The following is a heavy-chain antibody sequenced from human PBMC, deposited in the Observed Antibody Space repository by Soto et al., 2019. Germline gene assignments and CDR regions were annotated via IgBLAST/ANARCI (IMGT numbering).Heavy chain of an antibody. CDR2: TYYRSKWYN. D-gene: IGHD6-13*01. Sequence: PSQTLSLTCAISGDSVSSNSAAWNWIRQSPSRGLEWLGRTYYRSKWYNDYAVSVKSRITINPDTSKNQFSLQLNSVTPEDTAVYYCTRSRGRSSWYYYDYGMDVWGQGTTVTVSS. J-gene: IGHJ6*02. CDR1: GDSVSSNSAA. CDR3: TRSRGRSSWYYYDYGMDV. V-gene: IGHV6-1*01.